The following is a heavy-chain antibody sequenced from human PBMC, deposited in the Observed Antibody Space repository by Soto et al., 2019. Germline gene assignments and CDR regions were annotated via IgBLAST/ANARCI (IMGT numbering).Heavy chain of an antibody. CDR1: GFTFSSYA. D-gene: IGHD3-10*01. Sequence: QVQLVESGGGVVQPGRSLRLSCAASGFTFSSYAMHWVRQAPGKGLEWVAVISYDGSNKYYADSVKGRFTISRDNSKNTLYLQMNSLRAEYTAVYYCARDRWFGELLDLDYWGQGTLVTVSS. J-gene: IGHJ4*02. CDR3: ARDRWFGELLDLDY. CDR2: ISYDGSNK. V-gene: IGHV3-30-3*01.